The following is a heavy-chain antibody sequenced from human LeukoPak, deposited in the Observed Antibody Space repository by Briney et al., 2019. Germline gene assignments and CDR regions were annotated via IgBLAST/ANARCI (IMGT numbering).Heavy chain of an antibody. J-gene: IGHJ4*02. CDR2: INHSGST. CDR3: ARGGGDSYGY. CDR1: GGSFSGYY. V-gene: IGHV4-34*01. D-gene: IGHD5-18*01. Sequence: SETLSLTCAVYGGSFSGYYWNWIRQPPGKGLEWIGEINHSGSTNYNPSLKSRVTISVDTSKNQFSLKLSSVTAADTAVYYCARGGGDSYGYWGQGTLVTVSS.